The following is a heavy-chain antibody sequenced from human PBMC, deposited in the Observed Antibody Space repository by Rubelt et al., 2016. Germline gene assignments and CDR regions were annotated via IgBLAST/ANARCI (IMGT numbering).Heavy chain of an antibody. Sequence: GSTNYNPSLKSRVTISVDTSKNQFSLKLSSVTAADTAVYYCARGVEPADAFDIWGQGTMVTVSS. J-gene: IGHJ3*02. CDR3: ARGVEPADAFDI. V-gene: IGHV4-34*01. CDR2: GST.